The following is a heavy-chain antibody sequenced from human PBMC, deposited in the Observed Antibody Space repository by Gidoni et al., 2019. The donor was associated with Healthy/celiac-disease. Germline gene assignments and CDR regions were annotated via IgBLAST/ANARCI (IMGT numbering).Heavy chain of an antibody. J-gene: IGHJ6*02. Sequence: EVQLVVSGGGLVQPGRYLRLSCAASGFTFDDYAMHWVRQAPGKGLEWVSGISWNSCSIGYADSVKGRFTISRDNAKNSLYLQMNSLRAEDTALYYCAKDLLSVVAAAGRDYYYYGMDVWGQGTTVTVSS. CDR1: GFTFDDYA. V-gene: IGHV3-9*01. CDR2: ISWNSCSI. CDR3: AKDLLSVVAAAGRDYYYYGMDV. D-gene: IGHD6-13*01.